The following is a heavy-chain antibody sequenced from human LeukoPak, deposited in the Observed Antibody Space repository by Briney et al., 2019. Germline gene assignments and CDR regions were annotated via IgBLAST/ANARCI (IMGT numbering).Heavy chain of an antibody. J-gene: IGHJ3*02. V-gene: IGHV1-69*05. CDR2: IIPIFGTA. D-gene: IGHD6-13*01. CDR1: GGTFSNYA. Sequence: SVRVSCKASGGTFSNYAINWVRQAPGQGLEWMGGIIPIFGTANYAQKFQGRVTITTDESTSTAYMEVSSLTSEDTAVYYCARGREQLVHYDAFDIWGQGTMVTVSS. CDR3: ARGREQLVHYDAFDI.